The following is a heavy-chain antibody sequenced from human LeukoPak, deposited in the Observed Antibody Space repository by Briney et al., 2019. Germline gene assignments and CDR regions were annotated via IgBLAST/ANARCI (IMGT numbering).Heavy chain of an antibody. J-gene: IGHJ6*03. D-gene: IGHD2-2*01. CDR1: GGSISSSSYY. CDR2: IYYSGST. Sequence: SETLSLTCTVSGGSISSSSYYWGWIRQPPGKGLEWIGSIYYSGSTYYNPSLKSRVTISVDTSKNQFSLKLSSVTAADTAVYYCARGAGSTSLGPVPDYYYYMDVWGKGTTVTVSS. CDR3: ARGAGSTSLGPVPDYYYYMDV. V-gene: IGHV4-39*07.